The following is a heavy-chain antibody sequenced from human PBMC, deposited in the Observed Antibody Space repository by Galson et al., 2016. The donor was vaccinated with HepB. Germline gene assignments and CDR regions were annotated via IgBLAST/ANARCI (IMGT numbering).Heavy chain of an antibody. CDR1: GDSIGRYY. J-gene: IGHJ3*02. CDR3: ARDVILSTYPRAFDI. Sequence: SETLSLTCSVSGDSIGRYYWSWIRQSPGKGLEWIGSTYNSGQTNYNPSLKSRVTISVDTSKNQFSLKLTSVTAADTALYYCARDVILSTYPRAFDIWGPGTMVTVSS. V-gene: IGHV4-59*01. CDR2: TYNSGQT. D-gene: IGHD5/OR15-5a*01.